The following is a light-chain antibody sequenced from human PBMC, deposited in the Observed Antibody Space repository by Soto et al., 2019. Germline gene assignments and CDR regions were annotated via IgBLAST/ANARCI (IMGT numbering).Light chain of an antibody. J-gene: IGLJ1*01. CDR2: DVS. Sequence: QSVLTQPASVSASPGQLITISCTGTSSDAGGYNYVSWYQQHPGKAPKLMIYDVSNRPSGVSNRFSASQPGNTASLRISGLQAEDEGDYYCASYTSSSTLDFGSGTKVTVL. V-gene: IGLV2-14*01. CDR3: ASYTSSSTLD. CDR1: SSDAGGYNY.